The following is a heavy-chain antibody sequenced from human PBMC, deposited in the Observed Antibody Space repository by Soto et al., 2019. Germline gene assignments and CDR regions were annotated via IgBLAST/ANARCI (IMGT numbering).Heavy chain of an antibody. D-gene: IGHD2-2*01. J-gene: IGHJ3*02. Sequence: PGGSLRLSCAASGFTFSSYSMNWVRQAPGKGLEWVSAISGSGGSTYYADSVKGRFTISRDNSKNTLYLQMNSLRAEDTAVYYCAKDHVVVVPAASDAFDIWGQGTMVTVSS. CDR3: AKDHVVVVPAASDAFDI. CDR2: ISGSGGST. V-gene: IGHV3-23*01. CDR1: GFTFSSYS.